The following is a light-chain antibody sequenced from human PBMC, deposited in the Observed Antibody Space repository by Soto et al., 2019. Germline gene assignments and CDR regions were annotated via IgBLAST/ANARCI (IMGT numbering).Light chain of an antibody. Sequence: HSALTQPASVSGSPGQSITISCTGTSSDVGAYNYVSWYQQYPGKAPKLMIFDVSNRPSGVSNRFSGSKSGNTASLTISGLQAEDEADYHCSSYTTSSTVVFGGGTQLTVL. V-gene: IGLV2-14*01. J-gene: IGLJ7*01. CDR2: DVS. CDR3: SSYTTSSTVV. CDR1: SSDVGAYNY.